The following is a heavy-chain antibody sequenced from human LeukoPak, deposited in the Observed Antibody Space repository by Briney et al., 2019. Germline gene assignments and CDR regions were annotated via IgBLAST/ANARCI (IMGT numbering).Heavy chain of an antibody. V-gene: IGHV3-21*01. Sequence: GGSLRLSCAASGFSFSAYSMNWVRQTPGKGLEWVSAIGSSKSQIWYADSVKGRFTISRDNAKNSLYLEMNSLRAEDTAVYYCARVFGFTMVRGVSDYWGQGTLVTVSS. CDR3: ARVFGFTMVRGVSDY. CDR1: GFSFSAYS. D-gene: IGHD3-10*01. CDR2: IGSSKSQI. J-gene: IGHJ4*02.